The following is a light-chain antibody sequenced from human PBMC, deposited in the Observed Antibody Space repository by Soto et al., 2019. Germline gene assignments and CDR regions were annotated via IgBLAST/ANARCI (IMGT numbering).Light chain of an antibody. Sequence: EIVLTQSPXTLXLSPXXXAXXXXRXXXSXSSSYLAWYQQKPGQAPRLLIYGASSRATGIPDRFSGSGSGTDFTLTISRLEPEDFAVYYCQQYGSSPITFGQGTRLEIK. V-gene: IGKV3-20*01. CDR1: XSXSSSY. CDR2: GAS. J-gene: IGKJ5*01. CDR3: QQYGSSPIT.